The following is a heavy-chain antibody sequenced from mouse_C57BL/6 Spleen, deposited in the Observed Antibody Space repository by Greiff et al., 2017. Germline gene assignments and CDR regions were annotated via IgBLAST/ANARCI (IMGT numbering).Heavy chain of an antibody. D-gene: IGHD1-1*01. J-gene: IGHJ2*01. V-gene: IGHV1-26*01. CDR1: GYTFTDYY. Sequence: VQLQQSGPELVKPGASVKISCKASGYTFTDYYMNWVKQSHGKSLEWIGDINPNNGGTSYNQKFKGKATLTVDKSSSTAYMELRSLTSEDSAVYYCARGGYYGSSYPYYFDYWGQGTTLTVSS. CDR3: ARGGYYGSSYPYYFDY. CDR2: INPNNGGT.